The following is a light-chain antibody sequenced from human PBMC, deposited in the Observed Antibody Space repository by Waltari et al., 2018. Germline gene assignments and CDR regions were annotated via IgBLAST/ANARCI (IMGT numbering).Light chain of an antibody. CDR2: WAS. J-gene: IGKJ5*01. V-gene: IGKV4-1*01. Sequence: DIEMTQSPESLAVSLGERITINCKSGRSVLSISNNRNHLAWYQHKPGQPPKLLLSWASTRTSGVPERFIGSGSGTDFTLTITSLQAEDVAVYYCQQHYSNPVFGQGTRLELK. CDR3: QQHYSNPV. CDR1: RSVLSISNNRNH.